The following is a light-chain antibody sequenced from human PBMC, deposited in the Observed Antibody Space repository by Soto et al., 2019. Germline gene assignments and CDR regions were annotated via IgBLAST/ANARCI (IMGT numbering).Light chain of an antibody. CDR2: KAS. CDR3: LHYMTYSRT. Sequence: DIQMTQSPSTLSASVGDRVTITCRASRSITTWLAWYQQKPGKAPKLLIYKASSLQSGVPSRFSGSGSGTEFTLTINSLQPDDFATYYCLHYMTYSRTFGQGTKVEIK. CDR1: RSITTW. J-gene: IGKJ1*01. V-gene: IGKV1-5*03.